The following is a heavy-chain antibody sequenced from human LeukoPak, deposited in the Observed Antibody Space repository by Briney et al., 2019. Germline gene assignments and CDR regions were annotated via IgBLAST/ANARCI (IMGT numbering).Heavy chain of an antibody. Sequence: NPSETLSLTCTVSHYSISSNYYWGWIRQPPGKGLEWIGSIYHSGSTYYNPSLKSRVTISVDTSKNQFSLKLTSVTAADTAVYYCGRSNGYMAYWGQGTLVTVSS. V-gene: IGHV4-38-2*02. CDR1: HYSISSNYY. CDR3: GRSNGYMAY. D-gene: IGHD3-22*01. CDR2: IYHSGST. J-gene: IGHJ4*01.